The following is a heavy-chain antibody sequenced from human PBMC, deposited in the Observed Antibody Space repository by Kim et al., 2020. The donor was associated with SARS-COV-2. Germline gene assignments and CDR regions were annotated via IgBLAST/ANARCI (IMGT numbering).Heavy chain of an antibody. J-gene: IGHJ4*01. CDR2: IGASGENT. V-gene: IGHV3-23*01. CDR3: ARVLAYSGSSDDLFDY. D-gene: IGHD6-13*01. Sequence: GGSLRLSCAASGFTFSHYTMNWVRQAPGKGLEWVSVIGASGENTHYADSVRGRFTISRDNANNTLYLQMNSLRDEDTAVYYCARVLAYSGSSDDLFDYLG. CDR1: GFTFSHYT.